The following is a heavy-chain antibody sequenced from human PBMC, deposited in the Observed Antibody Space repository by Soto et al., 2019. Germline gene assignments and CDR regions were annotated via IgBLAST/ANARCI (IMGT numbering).Heavy chain of an antibody. Sequence: NLSLTCTVSGGSVSSGSYYWSWIRQPPGKGLEWIGYIYYSGSTYYNPSLKSRITISIDTSKNQFSLSLNSLNAADTAVYYCAGELSNSPEYFDFWGLGTLVTVS. CDR2: IYYSGST. D-gene: IGHD6-6*01. CDR3: AGELSNSPEYFDF. J-gene: IGHJ4*02. CDR1: GGSVSSGSYY. V-gene: IGHV4-61*01.